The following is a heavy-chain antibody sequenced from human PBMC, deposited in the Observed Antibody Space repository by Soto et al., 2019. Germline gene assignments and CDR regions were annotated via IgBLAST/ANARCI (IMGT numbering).Heavy chain of an antibody. CDR2: IYYSGST. Sequence: PSETLSLTCTVSGGSISSSSYYWGWIRQPPGKGLEWIGSIYYSGSTYYNPSLKSRVTISVDTSKSQFSLKLSSVTAADTAVYYCARPTYYYDSSGPPGYWGQGTLVTVSS. CDR1: GGSISSSSYY. D-gene: IGHD3-22*01. J-gene: IGHJ4*02. V-gene: IGHV4-39*01. CDR3: ARPTYYYDSSGPPGY.